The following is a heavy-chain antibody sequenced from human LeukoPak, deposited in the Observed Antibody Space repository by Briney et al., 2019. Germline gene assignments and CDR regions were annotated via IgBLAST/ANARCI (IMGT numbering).Heavy chain of an antibody. CDR2: IYYSGST. CDR1: GGSIGRSGFY. V-gene: IGHV4-39*07. CDR3: ARDGVYSGGPY. Sequence: SETLSLTCTVSGGSIGRSGFYWDWIRQPPGKGLEWIGNIYYSGSTHYNPSLKSRVTISVDTSKNQFSLKLSSVTAADTAVYYCARDGVYSGGPYWGQGTLVTVSS. J-gene: IGHJ4*02. D-gene: IGHD1-26*01.